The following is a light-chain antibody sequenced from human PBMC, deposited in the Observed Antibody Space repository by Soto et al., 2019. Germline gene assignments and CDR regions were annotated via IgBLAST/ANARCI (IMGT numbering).Light chain of an antibody. J-gene: IGKJ2*01. Sequence: EIVLTQSPGPLSLSPGERATLSCRASQRISNSYLAWYQQKPGQAPRLLLYDASSRATGIPDRVSGSGSGTDFTLTISRLEPEDVAVYYCQQYARPPFAFGQGTKVEIK. V-gene: IGKV3-20*01. CDR3: QQYARPPFA. CDR2: DAS. CDR1: QRISNSY.